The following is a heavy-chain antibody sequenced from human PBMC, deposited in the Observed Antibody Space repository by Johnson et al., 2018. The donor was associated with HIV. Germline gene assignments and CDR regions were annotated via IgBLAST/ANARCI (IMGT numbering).Heavy chain of an antibody. CDR1: GFTFSSYP. CDR2: ISYDGSNK. J-gene: IGHJ3*02. CDR3: ARVTQQVVRVGSDAFDI. Sequence: QVQLVESGGGVVQPGRSLRLSCAVSGFTFSSYPMHWVRQAPGKGLEWVAVISYDGSNKYYADYVKGRFTISRDNSKNTLYLQMNSLRAEDTAVYYCARVTQQVVRVGSDAFDIWGQGTMVTVSS. D-gene: IGHD4-23*01. V-gene: IGHV3-30*04.